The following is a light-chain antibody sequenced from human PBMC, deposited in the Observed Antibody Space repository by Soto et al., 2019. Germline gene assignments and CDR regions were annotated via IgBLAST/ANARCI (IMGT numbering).Light chain of an antibody. J-gene: IGLJ1*01. Sequence: QSLRTHPPSQSEAPGQRLHISCAGSRFIIGAGYDVPWYQQLPGTAPKLLIYDNINRSSGVPDRFSGSKSGTSASLAITGLQAEDEADYYCQSYEITLSVPYVFGTGTKVTGL. CDR3: QSYEITLSVPYV. V-gene: IGLV1-40*01. CDR2: DNI. CDR1: RFIIGAGYD.